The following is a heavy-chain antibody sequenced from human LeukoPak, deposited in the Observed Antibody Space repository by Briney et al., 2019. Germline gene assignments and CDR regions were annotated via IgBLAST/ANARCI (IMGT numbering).Heavy chain of an antibody. J-gene: IGHJ4*02. Sequence: GRSLRLSCTASGFTFDDYAMHWVRQAPGKGLEWVSGISWNSGSIGYADSVKGRFTISRDNAKNSLYLQMNSLRAEDTAVYYCARDPEDHYYDSSGYLVRYWGQGTLVTVSS. V-gene: IGHV3-9*01. D-gene: IGHD3-22*01. CDR3: ARDPEDHYYDSSGYLVRY. CDR2: ISWNSGSI. CDR1: GFTFDDYA.